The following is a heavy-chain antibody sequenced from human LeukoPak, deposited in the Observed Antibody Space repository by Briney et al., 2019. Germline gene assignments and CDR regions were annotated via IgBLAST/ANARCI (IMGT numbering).Heavy chain of an antibody. D-gene: IGHD3-3*01. CDR1: GFTFGDYA. V-gene: IGHV3-49*03. Sequence: GRSLRLSCTASGFTFGDYAMSWFRQAPGKGLECVGFIRSKAYGGTTEYAASVKGRFTISSDDSKSIAYLQMNSLKTEDAAVYYCTSEYDVWSCYYGDFDYWGQGTLVTVSS. J-gene: IGHJ4*02. CDR3: TSEYDVWSCYYGDFDY. CDR2: IRSKAYGGTT.